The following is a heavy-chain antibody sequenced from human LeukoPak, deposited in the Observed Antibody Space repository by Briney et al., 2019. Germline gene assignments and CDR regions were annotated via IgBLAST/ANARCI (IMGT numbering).Heavy chain of an antibody. J-gene: IGHJ4*02. Sequence: GASVKVSCKASGYTFTNYYIHWVRQAPGQGLEWMGIINPSGGATSYAQKFRGRVTMTRVTSTSTVYMELSSLRSEDTAVYYCATDRGYCTSNWCYERNYFDYWGQGSLVTVSS. CDR1: GYTFTNYY. D-gene: IGHD2-2*01. CDR2: INPSGGAT. V-gene: IGHV1-46*01. CDR3: ATDRGYCTSNWCYERNYFDY.